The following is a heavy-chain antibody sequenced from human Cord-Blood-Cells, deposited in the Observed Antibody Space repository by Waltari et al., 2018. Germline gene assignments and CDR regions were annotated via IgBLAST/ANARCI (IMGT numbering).Heavy chain of an antibody. CDR1: GGSFSGYY. V-gene: IGHV4-34*01. Sequence: QVQLQQWGAGLLKPSETLSLTCAVYGGSFSGYYWSWIRHPPGKGLEWIGEINHSGSTNYNPSLKSRVTISVDTSKNQFSLKLSSVTAADTAVYYCASRGGLRFLEWLPTPFFDYWGQGTLVTVSS. D-gene: IGHD3-3*01. CDR2: INHSGST. CDR3: ASRGGLRFLEWLPTPFFDY. J-gene: IGHJ4*02.